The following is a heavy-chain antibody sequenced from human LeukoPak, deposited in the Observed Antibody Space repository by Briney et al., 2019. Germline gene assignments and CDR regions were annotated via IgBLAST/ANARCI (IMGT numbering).Heavy chain of an antibody. CDR3: ARDRSASYRFDY. Sequence: PSETLSLTCTVSGGSMSSYYWSWIRQPAGKGLEWIGRIYTSGSTNYNPSLKSRVTMSVDTSKNQFSLNLSSATAADTAVYYCARDRSASYRFDYWGQGTLVTVSS. J-gene: IGHJ4*02. CDR1: GGSMSSYY. D-gene: IGHD1-26*01. V-gene: IGHV4-4*07. CDR2: IYTSGST.